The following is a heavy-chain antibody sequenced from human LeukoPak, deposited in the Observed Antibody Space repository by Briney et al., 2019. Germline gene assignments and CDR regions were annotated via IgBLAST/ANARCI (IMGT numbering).Heavy chain of an antibody. CDR1: GGSFSGYY. J-gene: IGHJ5*02. D-gene: IGHD3-10*01. V-gene: IGHV4-34*01. CDR3: ARASKLLWFGEWWFDP. Sequence: SETLSLTCAVYGGSFSGYYWSWIRQPPGKGLDWLGEINHSGSTNYNPSLKSRVTISVDTSKNQFSLKLSSVTAADTAVYYCARASKLLWFGEWWFDPWGQGTLVTVFS. CDR2: INHSGST.